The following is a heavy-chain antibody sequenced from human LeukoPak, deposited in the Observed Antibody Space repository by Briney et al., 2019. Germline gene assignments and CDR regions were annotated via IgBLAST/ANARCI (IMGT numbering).Heavy chain of an antibody. Sequence: PGGSLRLSCAGSGFTFSSYGFHWVRQAPGKGLEWVAVISYDGSNKYYADSVKGRFTISRDNSKNTLYLQTNSLRAEDTAVYYCAKRHAAAGKVYYDVDVWGQGTTVTVSS. V-gene: IGHV3-30*18. CDR3: AKRHAAAGKVYYDVDV. J-gene: IGHJ6*02. CDR1: GFTFSSYG. CDR2: ISYDGSNK. D-gene: IGHD6-13*01.